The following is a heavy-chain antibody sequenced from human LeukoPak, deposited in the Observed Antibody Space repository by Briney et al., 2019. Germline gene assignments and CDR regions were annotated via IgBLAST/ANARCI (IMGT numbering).Heavy chain of an antibody. D-gene: IGHD6-13*01. CDR2: IYPGDSDT. J-gene: IGHJ6*03. Sequence: GESLKISCKGSGYSFTSYWIGWVRQMPGKGLEWMGIIYPGDSDTRYSPSFQGQVTISADKSISTAYLQWSSLKASDTAMYYCAGHRTGIPYYYYMDVWGKGTTVTVSS. V-gene: IGHV5-51*01. CDR3: AGHRTGIPYYYYMDV. CDR1: GYSFTSYW.